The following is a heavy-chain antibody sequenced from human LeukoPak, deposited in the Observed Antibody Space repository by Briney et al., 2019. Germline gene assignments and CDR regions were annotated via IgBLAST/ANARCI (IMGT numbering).Heavy chain of an antibody. CDR2: IFPGDSDT. CDR1: GYSFASYW. D-gene: IGHD6-6*01. V-gene: IGHV5-51*01. Sequence: GESLKISFQGSGYSFASYWIAWVRQMPGKGLEWMGVIFPGDSDTRYSPSFQGQVTISADKSIGTAYLQWSSLKASDTAMYYCAREREYWGQGTLVTVSS. CDR3: AREREY. J-gene: IGHJ4*02.